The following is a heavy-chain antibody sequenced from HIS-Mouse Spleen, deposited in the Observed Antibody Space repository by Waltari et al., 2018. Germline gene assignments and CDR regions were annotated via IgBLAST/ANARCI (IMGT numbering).Heavy chain of an antibody. CDR2: IYYSGRP. CDR3: AREIPYSSSWYDWYFDL. CDR1: GGSISSSSYY. D-gene: IGHD6-13*01. V-gene: IGHV4-39*07. Sequence: QLQLQESGPGLVKPSETLSLTCTVSGGSISSSSYYWGWIRQPPGKGLEWIGRIYYSGRPYNNPSLKGRGTISVDPSKNQFSLKLSSVTAADTAVYYCAREIPYSSSWYDWYFDLWGRGTLVTVSS. J-gene: IGHJ2*01.